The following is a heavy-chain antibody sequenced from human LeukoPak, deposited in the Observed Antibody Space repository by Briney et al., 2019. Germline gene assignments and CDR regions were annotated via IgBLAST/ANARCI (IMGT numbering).Heavy chain of an antibody. CDR2: INHSGST. CDR1: GGSFSGYY. Sequence: SETLSLTCAVYGGSFSGYYWSWIRQPPGKGLEWIGEINHSGSTNYNPSLKSRVTISVDTSKNQFSLKLSSVTAADTAVYYCARGVPRRSSSWRTGYYYYMDVWGKGTTVTVSS. J-gene: IGHJ6*03. D-gene: IGHD6-13*01. V-gene: IGHV4-34*01. CDR3: ARGVPRRSSSWRTGYYYYMDV.